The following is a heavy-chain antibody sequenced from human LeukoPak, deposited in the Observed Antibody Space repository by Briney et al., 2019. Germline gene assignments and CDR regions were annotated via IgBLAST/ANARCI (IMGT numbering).Heavy chain of an antibody. CDR1: GGSFSGSY. V-gene: IGHV4-34*01. J-gene: IGHJ4*02. CDR3: AREKRRGRYSYGWVYNLDY. CDR2: INHSGST. D-gene: IGHD5-18*01. Sequence: SETLSLTCAVYGGSFSGSYWSWIRQPPGKGLEWIGEINHSGSTNNNPSLKSRVTISVDTTMTQFSLKLSSAAAADTAVYYCAREKRRGRYSYGWVYNLDYWGQGTLVTVSS.